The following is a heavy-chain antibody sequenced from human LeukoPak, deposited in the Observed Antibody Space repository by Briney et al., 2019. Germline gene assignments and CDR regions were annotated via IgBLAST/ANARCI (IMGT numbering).Heavy chain of an antibody. CDR3: ARDAVDTANAV. CDR1: GLSFINYA. Sequence: GGSLRLSCVAPGLSFINYAMTWVRQAPGQGLEWVSSINSGSAGSTSYADPVRGRSTISRDNSKNTLYLQMNSLRAEDTAVYYCARDAVDTANAVWGQGTTVTVSS. CDR2: INSGSAGST. V-gene: IGHV3-23*01. J-gene: IGHJ6*02. D-gene: IGHD5-18*01.